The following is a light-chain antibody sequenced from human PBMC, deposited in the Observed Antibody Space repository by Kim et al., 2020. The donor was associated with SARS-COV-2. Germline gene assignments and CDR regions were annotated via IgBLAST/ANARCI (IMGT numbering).Light chain of an antibody. CDR1: SSNTGIKL. Sequence: GQRVTSTCTGTSSNTGIKLVYWYQPFPGTAPKRLIYQNNQRPSGVPDRFSGSKSGTSASLAISGLRSEDGAHYYCAAWDDSLSGGVFGGGTQLTVL. J-gene: IGLJ3*02. V-gene: IGLV1-47*01. CDR3: AAWDDSLSGGV. CDR2: QNN.